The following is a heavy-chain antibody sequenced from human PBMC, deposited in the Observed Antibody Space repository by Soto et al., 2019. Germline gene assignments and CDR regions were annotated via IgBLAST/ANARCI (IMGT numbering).Heavy chain of an antibody. V-gene: IGHV4-59*01. CDR3: ARAFWSGYPGSAGWFDP. Sequence: SETLSLTCTVSGGSISSYYWSWIRQPPGKGLEWIGYIYYSGSTNHNPSLKSRVTISVDTSKNQFSLKLSSVTAADTAVYYCARAFWSGYPGSAGWFDPWGQGTLVTVS. CDR1: GGSISSYY. J-gene: IGHJ5*02. D-gene: IGHD3-3*01. CDR2: IYYSGST.